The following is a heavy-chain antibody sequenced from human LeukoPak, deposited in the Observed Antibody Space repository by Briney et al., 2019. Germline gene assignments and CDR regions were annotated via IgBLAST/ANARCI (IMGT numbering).Heavy chain of an antibody. J-gene: IGHJ4*02. V-gene: IGHV3-30-3*01. D-gene: IGHD4-17*01. CDR3: ARDQGDYGPY. CDR1: GVTFSSYA. Sequence: PGRSLRLSCAASGVTFSSYAMHWVRQAPGKGLEWVAVISYDGSNKYYADSVKGRFTISRDNSKNTLYLQMNSLRAEDTAVYYCARDQGDYGPYWGQGTLVTVSS. CDR2: ISYDGSNK.